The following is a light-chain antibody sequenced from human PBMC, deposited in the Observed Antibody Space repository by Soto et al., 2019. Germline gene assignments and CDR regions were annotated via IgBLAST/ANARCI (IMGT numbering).Light chain of an antibody. CDR2: GAS. Sequence: ERVMRQSPATLSVSPGERATLSCRASQSVGSGLAWYQQKPGQAPRLLIYGASTRATGIPARFSGSGSGTEFTLTISSLQSEDFAVYYGQQYNNWPPITFGQGTRLEIK. J-gene: IGKJ5*01. CDR1: QSVGSG. V-gene: IGKV3-15*01. CDR3: QQYNNWPPIT.